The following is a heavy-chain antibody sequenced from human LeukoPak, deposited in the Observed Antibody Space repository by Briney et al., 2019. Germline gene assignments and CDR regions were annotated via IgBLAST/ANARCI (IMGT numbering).Heavy chain of an antibody. Sequence: PSETLSLTXAVSGYSISSGDYYWSWISQPPGKGLEWIGYIYYSGSTYYNPSLKSRVTISVDTSKNQFSLKLSSVTAADTAVYYCAREPRYNWNDPREAFDIWGQGTMVTVSS. CDR1: GYSISSGDYY. CDR3: AREPRYNWNDPREAFDI. D-gene: IGHD1-1*01. CDR2: IYYSGST. V-gene: IGHV4-30-4*08. J-gene: IGHJ3*02.